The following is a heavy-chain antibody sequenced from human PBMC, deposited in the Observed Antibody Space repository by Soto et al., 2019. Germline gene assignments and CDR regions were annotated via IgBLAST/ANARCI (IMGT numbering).Heavy chain of an antibody. J-gene: IGHJ4*02. CDR2: IYWDDDK. CDR3: AHRVLRTVFGLVTTTAIYVDF. CDR1: GFSLTTSGVG. V-gene: IGHV2-5*02. D-gene: IGHD3-3*01. Sequence: QITLNESGPTVVRPTETLTLTRRFSGFSLTTSGVGVGWIRQSPGKAPEWLALIYWDDDKRYSASLKSRLTITKDTSKNQVVLTVSDLGPTDTATYYCAHRVLRTVFGLVTTTAIYVDFWGQGTPVAVSS.